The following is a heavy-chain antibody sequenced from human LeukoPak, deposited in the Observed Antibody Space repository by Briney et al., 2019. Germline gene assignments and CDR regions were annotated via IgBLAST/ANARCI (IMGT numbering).Heavy chain of an antibody. V-gene: IGHV3-30*04. CDR2: ISYDGSNK. Sequence: GGSLRLSYAASGFTFSSYAMHWVRQAPGEGLEWVAVISYDGSNKYYADSVKGRFTISRDNSKNTLYLQMNSLRAEDTAVYYCARDEDIVATIGGYFDYWGQGTLVTVSS. CDR1: GFTFSSYA. D-gene: IGHD5-12*01. CDR3: ARDEDIVATIGGYFDY. J-gene: IGHJ4*02.